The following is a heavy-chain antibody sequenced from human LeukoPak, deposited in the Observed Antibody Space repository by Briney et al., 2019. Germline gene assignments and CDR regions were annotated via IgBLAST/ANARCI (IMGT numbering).Heavy chain of an antibody. Sequence: SETLSLTCTVSGGSISSSSYYWGWIRQPPGRGLEWIGNIFYSGSTYYNPSPKSRVTISVDTSKNQSSLRLSSVTAADTAVYYCASLMEIAVAGNYFDYWGQGTLVTVSS. V-gene: IGHV4-39*01. CDR3: ASLMEIAVAGNYFDY. CDR1: GGSISSSSYY. D-gene: IGHD6-19*01. J-gene: IGHJ4*02. CDR2: IFYSGST.